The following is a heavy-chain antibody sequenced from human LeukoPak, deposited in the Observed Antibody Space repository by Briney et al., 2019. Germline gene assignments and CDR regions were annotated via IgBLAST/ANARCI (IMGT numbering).Heavy chain of an antibody. CDR2: IKQDGSER. CDR3: ATDNVYCSRTSCYQTFDY. Sequence: GSLRLSCAASGFSFSSYWMSWVRQAPGKGLEWVAIIKQDGSERYYVDSVKGRFTISRDNSGNSLYLQMDILRAEDTAVYYCATDNVYCSRTSCYQTFDYWGQGTLVTVPS. J-gene: IGHJ4*02. D-gene: IGHD2-2*01. CDR1: GFSFSSYW. V-gene: IGHV3-7*01.